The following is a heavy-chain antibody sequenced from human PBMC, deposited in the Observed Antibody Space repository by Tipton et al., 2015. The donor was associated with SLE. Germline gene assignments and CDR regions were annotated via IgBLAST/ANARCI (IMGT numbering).Heavy chain of an antibody. CDR2: ISAYNGNT. CDR3: ARDLFPYYYDSSGCPDY. D-gene: IGHD3-22*01. CDR1: GYSFTTYW. V-gene: IGHV1-18*04. J-gene: IGHJ4*02. Sequence: QLVQSGAEVKKPGESLKISCKASGYSFTTYWIGWVRQMPGKGLEWMGWISAYNGNTNYAQKLQGRVTMTTDTSTSTAYMELRSLRSDDTAVYYCARDLFPYYYDSSGCPDYWGQGTLVTVSS.